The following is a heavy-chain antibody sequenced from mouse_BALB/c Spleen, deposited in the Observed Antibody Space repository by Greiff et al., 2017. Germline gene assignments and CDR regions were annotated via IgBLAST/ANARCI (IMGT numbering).Heavy chain of an antibody. D-gene: IGHD2-1*01. J-gene: IGHJ3*01. V-gene: IGHV2-9*02. CDR3: ARDQGSYGLCGNYVGWFAY. Sequence: QVQLQQSGPGLVAPSQSLSITCTVSGFSLTSYGVHWVRQPPGKGLEWLGVIWAGGSTNYNSALMSRLSISKDNYKSQVFLKMNSLQTDDTAMYYCARDQGSYGLCGNYVGWFAYWGQGTLVTVSA. CDR1: GFSLTSYG. CDR2: IWAGGST.